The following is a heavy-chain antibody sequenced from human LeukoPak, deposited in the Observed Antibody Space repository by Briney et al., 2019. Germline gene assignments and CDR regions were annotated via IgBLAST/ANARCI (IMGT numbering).Heavy chain of an antibody. V-gene: IGHV4-59*08. D-gene: IGHD3-10*01. J-gene: IGHJ5*02. CDR1: GGSISSYY. Sequence: SETLSLTCTVSGGSISSYYWSWVRQPPGKGLEWIGYIDYSGSTNYNSPLKSRVTISVDTSKNQFSLKLSSVTAADTAVYYCARRVTMVRGGSWFDPWGQGTLVTVSS. CDR2: IDYSGST. CDR3: ARRVTMVRGGSWFDP.